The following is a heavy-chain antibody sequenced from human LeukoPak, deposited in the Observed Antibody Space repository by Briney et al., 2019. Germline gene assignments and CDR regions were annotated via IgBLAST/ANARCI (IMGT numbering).Heavy chain of an antibody. CDR3: AADSSGYSFDY. Sequence: PGGSLRLSCAASGFTFSSYWMHWVRQAPGKGLEWVSVIYNDGSTYYADSVKGRFTISRDNSKNTLYLQMNSLRAEDTAVYYCAADSSGYSFDYWGQGTLVTVSS. J-gene: IGHJ4*02. V-gene: IGHV3-66*02. CDR2: IYNDGST. D-gene: IGHD3-22*01. CDR1: GFTFSSYW.